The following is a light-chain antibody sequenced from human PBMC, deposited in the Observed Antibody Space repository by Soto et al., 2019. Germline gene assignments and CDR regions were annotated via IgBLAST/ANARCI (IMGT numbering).Light chain of an antibody. CDR2: RNN. V-gene: IGLV1-47*01. J-gene: IGLJ3*02. CDR3: AAWDGSLNGWV. Sequence: QSVLTQAPSASGTPGQRVTISCSGSSSNIGSHYVYWYQQLPGTAPKLLIYRNNQRPSGVPDRFSGSKSGTSASLAISGLRSADEADYYCAAWDGSLNGWVFGGGTKLTVL. CDR1: SSNIGSHY.